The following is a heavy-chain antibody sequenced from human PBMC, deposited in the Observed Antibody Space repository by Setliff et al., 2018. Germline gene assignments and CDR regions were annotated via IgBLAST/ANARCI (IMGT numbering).Heavy chain of an antibody. CDR1: GYTFTSYG. D-gene: IGHD3-22*01. Sequence: ASVKVSCKASGYTFTSYGISWVRQAPGQGLEWMGRIIPVLDITRYSQKFQGRVTITADKSTGIIYMELTNLGSDDPAVYYCARHPPPPNYFDIGALDSWGQGTLVTVSS. CDR2: IIPVLDIT. V-gene: IGHV1-69*04. CDR3: ARHPPPPNYFDIGALDS. J-gene: IGHJ4*02.